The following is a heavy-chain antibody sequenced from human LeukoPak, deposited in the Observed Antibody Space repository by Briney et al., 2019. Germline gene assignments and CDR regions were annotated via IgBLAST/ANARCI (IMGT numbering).Heavy chain of an antibody. V-gene: IGHV3-64*01. Sequence: GGSLRLSCAASGFTVSSNYMSWVRQAPGKGLEYVSAISSNGGSTYYANSVKGRFTISRDNSKNTLYLQMGSLRAEDMAVYYCVRDSCGGNEWWRYFEYWGQGTLVTVSS. J-gene: IGHJ4*02. CDR1: GFTVSSNY. D-gene: IGHD2-21*01. CDR2: ISSNGGST. CDR3: VRDSCGGNEWWRYFEY.